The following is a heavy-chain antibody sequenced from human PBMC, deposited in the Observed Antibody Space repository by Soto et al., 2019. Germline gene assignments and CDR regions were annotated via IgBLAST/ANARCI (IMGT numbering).Heavy chain of an antibody. CDR2: ISAYNGNT. V-gene: IGHV1-18*01. CDR1: GYTFTSYG. D-gene: IGHD6-13*01. Sequence: ASVKVSCKASGYTFTSYGISWVRQAPGQGLEWMGWISAYNGNTNYAQKLQGRVTMTTDTSTSTAYMEMRSLRSDDKDVYYCAKDVVEAGKISRYFEYWCQGNLVTVS. J-gene: IGHJ4*02. CDR3: AKDVVEAGKISRYFEY.